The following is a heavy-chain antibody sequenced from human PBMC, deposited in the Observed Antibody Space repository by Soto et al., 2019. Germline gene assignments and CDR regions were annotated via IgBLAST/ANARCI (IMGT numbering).Heavy chain of an antibody. CDR2: IYSGGST. CDR1: GFTFDDYA. CDR3: ARDRVESGYPEYFQH. J-gene: IGHJ1*01. V-gene: IGHV3-53*01. D-gene: IGHD3-22*01. Sequence: PGESLKISCAASGFTFDDYAMHWVRQAPGKGLVWVSRIYSGGSTYYADSVKGRFTISRDNSKNTLYLQMNSLRAEDTAVYYCARDRVESGYPEYFQHWGQGTLVTVSS.